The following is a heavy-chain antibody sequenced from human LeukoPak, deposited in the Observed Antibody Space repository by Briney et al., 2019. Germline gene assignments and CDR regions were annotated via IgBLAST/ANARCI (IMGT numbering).Heavy chain of an antibody. CDR2: IGLSETTI. V-gene: IGHV3-48*04. CDR1: GFTFSIYT. D-gene: IGHD7-27*01. CDR3: VRDHLWAFDY. Sequence: GGSLRLSCAASGFTFSIYTTNWVRQAPGKGLEWISYIGLSETTISYADSVKGRFTISRDSARNSLSLQMNYLRAEDTAIYYCVRDHLWAFDYWGQGALVAVSS. J-gene: IGHJ4*02.